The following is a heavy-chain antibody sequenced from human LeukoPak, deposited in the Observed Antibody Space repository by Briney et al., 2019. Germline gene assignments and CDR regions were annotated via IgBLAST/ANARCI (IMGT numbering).Heavy chain of an antibody. V-gene: IGHV4-38-2*01. Sequence: PSETLSLTRAVSAYSISSDFFWGWMRQPPGKGLEWIGNIYHSGVTNYNPSLKSRVTISVDTSKNQFSLQLSFVTAADTAVYYCARLRTGFYGPHWGQGTLVTVSS. D-gene: IGHD3/OR15-3a*01. J-gene: IGHJ4*02. CDR2: IYHSGVT. CDR1: AYSISSDFF. CDR3: ARLRTGFYGPH.